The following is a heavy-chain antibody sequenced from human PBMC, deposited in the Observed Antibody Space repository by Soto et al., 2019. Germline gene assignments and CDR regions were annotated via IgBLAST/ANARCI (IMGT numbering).Heavy chain of an antibody. CDR2: IISSGDST. CDR3: AKRYYYDHSGLWDY. D-gene: IGHD3-22*01. J-gene: IGHJ4*02. CDR1: GFTFSSYA. V-gene: IGHV3-23*01. Sequence: EVQLLESGGGLLQPGGSLRLSCAASGFTFSSYAMSWVRQAPGKGLEWVSAIISSGDSTYYTDSVKGRFTISRDNSKNTLYLQMNSLRAEYTAVYYCAKRYYYDHSGLWDYWGQGTLVTVSS.